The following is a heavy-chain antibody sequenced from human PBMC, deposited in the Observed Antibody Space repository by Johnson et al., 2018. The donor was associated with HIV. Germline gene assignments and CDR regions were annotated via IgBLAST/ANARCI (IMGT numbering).Heavy chain of an antibody. CDR1: GFTFSSYA. CDR3: ARAGYSNYDRAFDI. D-gene: IGHD4-11*01. Sequence: VQVVESGGGLVKPGGSLRLSCAASGFTFSSYAMSWVRQAPGKGLEWVSAISGSGGSTYYADSVKGRFTISRDNAKNSLYLQMNSLRAEDTALYYCARAGYSNYDRAFDIWGQGTMVTVSS. J-gene: IGHJ3*02. CDR2: ISGSGGST. V-gene: IGHV3-23*04.